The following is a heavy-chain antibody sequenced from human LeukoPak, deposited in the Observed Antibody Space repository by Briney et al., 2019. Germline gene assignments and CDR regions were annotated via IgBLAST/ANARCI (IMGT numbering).Heavy chain of an antibody. D-gene: IGHD1-14*01. V-gene: IGHV5-10-1*01. Sequence: GESLKIPCKGSGYSFTSYWSSWVRQMPGKGLEWMGRIDPSDSYTNYSPSFQGHVTISADKSISTAYLQWSSLTASDTAMYYCARQTMLYYFDYWGQGTLVTVSS. CDR1: GYSFTSYW. CDR2: IDPSDSYT. CDR3: ARQTMLYYFDY. J-gene: IGHJ4*02.